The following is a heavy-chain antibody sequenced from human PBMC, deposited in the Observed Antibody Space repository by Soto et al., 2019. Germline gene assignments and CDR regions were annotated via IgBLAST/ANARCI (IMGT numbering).Heavy chain of an antibody. Sequence: LRLSCASSRFTFSSYGMHWIRQAPGKVLEWVEVIWYDGRNNYYADSVKGRFTISRDNSKNTLYLQMNSLRDEDTAVYYCERENTDEGIAVAGNDYVDYRGQGTLVTVSS. J-gene: IGHJ4*02. D-gene: IGHD6-19*01. V-gene: IGHV3-33*01. CDR3: ERENTDEGIAVAGNDYVDY. CDR2: IWYDGRNN. CDR1: RFTFSSYG.